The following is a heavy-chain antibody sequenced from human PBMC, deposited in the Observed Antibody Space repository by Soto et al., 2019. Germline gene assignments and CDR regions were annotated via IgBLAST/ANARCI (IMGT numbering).Heavy chain of an antibody. Sequence: PRGSLRLSCAAFGFTFSRYPMHWVRQAPGRGLEWVAGVSHDGSNIQYADSVKGRLTVSRDDSKSTLYLQMNNLGAEDTAEYFCAREEPHPAPLVFWGQGTLVTVSS. CDR1: GFTFSRYP. CDR3: AREEPHPAPLVF. V-gene: IGHV3-30*04. J-gene: IGHJ4*02. CDR2: VSHDGSNI.